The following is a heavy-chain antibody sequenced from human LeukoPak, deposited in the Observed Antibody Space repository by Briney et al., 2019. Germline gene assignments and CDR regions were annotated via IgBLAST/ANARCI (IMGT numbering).Heavy chain of an antibody. CDR3: TSGPAVETYDY. CDR2: IYYSGST. V-gene: IGHV4-59*01. CDR1: GGSINKNY. Sequence: SETLSLTCTVSGGSINKNYWSWIRQPPGKGLEWIGYIYYSGSTNYNPSLKSRVTISIDTSKNQFSLKLSSVTAADTAVYYCTSGPAVETYDYWGQGTLVTVSS. D-gene: IGHD1-1*01. J-gene: IGHJ4*02.